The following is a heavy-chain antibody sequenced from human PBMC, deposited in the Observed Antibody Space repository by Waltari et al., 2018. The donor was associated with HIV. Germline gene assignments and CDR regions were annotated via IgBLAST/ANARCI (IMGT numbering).Heavy chain of an antibody. D-gene: IGHD3-16*01. CDR1: GLSFSDDW. V-gene: IGHV3-15*01. J-gene: IGHJ4*02. Sequence: EVQLVESGGGLRKPGGSLRLSCAVSGLSFSDDWMSWVRQAPGKVREWVGNMKSKTDGGTTDYAAPVKGRFTSSRDDSKNTLYLQMNSLKTEDTAVYYCTTAPGGRRDWGQGTLVTVSS. CDR3: TTAPGGRRD. CDR2: MKSKTDGGTT.